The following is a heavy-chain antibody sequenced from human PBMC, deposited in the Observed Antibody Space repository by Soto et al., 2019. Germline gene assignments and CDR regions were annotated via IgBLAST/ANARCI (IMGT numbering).Heavy chain of an antibody. CDR1: GFTFSSYA. Sequence: GGSLRLSCAASGFTFSSYAMSWVRQAPGKGLEWVSAISGSGGSTYYADSVKGRFTISRDNSKNTLYLQMNSLRAEDTAVYYCAKDPGLTGYYLYYYYYYMDVWGKGTTVTVSS. J-gene: IGHJ6*03. D-gene: IGHD3-9*01. V-gene: IGHV3-23*01. CDR2: ISGSGGST. CDR3: AKDPGLTGYYLYYYYYYMDV.